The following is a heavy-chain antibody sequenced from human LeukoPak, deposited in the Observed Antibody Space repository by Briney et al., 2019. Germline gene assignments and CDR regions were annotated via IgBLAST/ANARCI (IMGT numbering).Heavy chain of an antibody. Sequence: PGGSLRLSCATSGFTFSSYWMHWVRQAPGKGLVWVSRIKFDGSSTSYADSVKGRFTISRDNAKNSLYLQMNSLRAEDTAVYYCASKLTVTTLIDYWGQGTLVTVSS. CDR3: ASKLTVTTLIDY. V-gene: IGHV3-74*01. CDR1: GFTFSSYW. CDR2: IKFDGSST. D-gene: IGHD4-17*01. J-gene: IGHJ4*02.